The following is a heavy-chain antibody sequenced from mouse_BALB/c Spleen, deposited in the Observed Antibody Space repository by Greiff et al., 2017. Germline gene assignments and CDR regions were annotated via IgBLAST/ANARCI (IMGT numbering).Heavy chain of an antibody. Sequence: QVQLQQSGPGLVQPSQSLSITCTVSGFSLTSYGVHWVRQSPGKGLEWLGVIWSGGSTDYNAAFISRLSISKDNSKSQVFFKMNSLQANDTAIYYCARGGYDEISRYYCAMDYWGQGTSVTVSS. CDR3: ARGGYDEISRYYCAMDY. J-gene: IGHJ4*01. CDR1: GFSLTSYG. D-gene: IGHD2-2*01. CDR2: IWSGGST. V-gene: IGHV2-2*02.